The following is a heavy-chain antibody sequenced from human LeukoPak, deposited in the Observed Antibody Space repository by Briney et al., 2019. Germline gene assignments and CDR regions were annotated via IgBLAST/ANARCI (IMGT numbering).Heavy chain of an antibody. D-gene: IGHD3-3*01. V-gene: IGHV3-30*04. CDR3: ARDDYFGVVAY. CDR2: ISYDATNK. J-gene: IGHJ4*02. Sequence: PGGSLRLSCAASGFTFSTYAMHWVRQAPGRGLEWVAVISYDATNKYYADSVKGRFTIFRDNSKNTLYLQMNSLRAEDTAVYYCARDDYFGVVAYWGQGTLVTVSS. CDR1: GFTFSTYA.